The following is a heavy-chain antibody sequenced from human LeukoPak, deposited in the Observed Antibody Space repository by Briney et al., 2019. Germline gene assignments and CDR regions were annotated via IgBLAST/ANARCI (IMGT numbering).Heavy chain of an antibody. J-gene: IGHJ4*02. CDR1: GYSFTSYV. CDR3: ARGSEGPSDY. D-gene: IGHD6-19*01. Sequence: ASVKVSCKASGYSFTSYVITWMRQAPGQGLEWMGWISGYNGNTVYAPNLQGRVNMATDTSTNTAYMEIKSLRSDDTAVYYCARGSEGPSDYWGQGTLVAVSS. V-gene: IGHV1-18*01. CDR2: ISGYNGNT.